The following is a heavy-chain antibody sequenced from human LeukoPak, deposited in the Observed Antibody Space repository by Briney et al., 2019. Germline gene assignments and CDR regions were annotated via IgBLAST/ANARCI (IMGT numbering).Heavy chain of an antibody. CDR1: RFTFSSCW. Sequence: QPGGSLRLSCAASRFTFSSCWMSWVRQAPGKGLEWVANIQQDGSEKYYVDSVKGRFTISRDNAKNSLYLQMNSLRAEDTAVYYCARDARVVLDYWGQGTLVTVSS. V-gene: IGHV3-7*01. CDR2: IQQDGSEK. J-gene: IGHJ4*02. CDR3: ARDARVVLDY. D-gene: IGHD2-2*01.